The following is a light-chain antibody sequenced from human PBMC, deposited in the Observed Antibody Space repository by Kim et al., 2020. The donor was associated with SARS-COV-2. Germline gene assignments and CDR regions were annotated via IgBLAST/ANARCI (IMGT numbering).Light chain of an antibody. Sequence: VSPGERASLSCRASQSVNVNLAWYQQKPGQAPRLLIYGASTRATGIPARFSGSGSGTEFTLTISSLQSEDFAVYYCQQYNNWPLTFGGGTKVDIK. J-gene: IGKJ4*01. CDR2: GAS. V-gene: IGKV3-15*01. CDR1: QSVNVN. CDR3: QQYNNWPLT.